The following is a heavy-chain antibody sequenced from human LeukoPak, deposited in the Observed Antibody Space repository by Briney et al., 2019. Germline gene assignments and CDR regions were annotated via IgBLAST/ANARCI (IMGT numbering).Heavy chain of an antibody. CDR2: ILAYNGNT. D-gene: IGHD3-10*02. CDR3: ARGNLVRGQYYFDY. Sequence: ESPVAGEGLEKKGWILAYNGNTNYAQKLQGRVTLTTDTSTSTAYMELRSLRSDDSAVYYCARGNLVRGQYYFDYWGQGTLVTVSS. J-gene: IGHJ4*02. V-gene: IGHV1-18*01.